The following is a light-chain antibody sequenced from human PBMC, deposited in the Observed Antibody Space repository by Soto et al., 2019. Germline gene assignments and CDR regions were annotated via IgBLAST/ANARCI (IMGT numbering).Light chain of an antibody. Sequence: DIQLTQSPSSVSASVGDRVTITCRASQTIDTYLNWYQHKPGTAPKVLIYAATYLQNGVPSRFSGTGSGADFTLTISSLQPEDFATYYCQQNFNFPRTFGQGTKVDIK. CDR3: QQNFNFPRT. V-gene: IGKV1-39*01. CDR1: QTIDTY. J-gene: IGKJ1*01. CDR2: AAT.